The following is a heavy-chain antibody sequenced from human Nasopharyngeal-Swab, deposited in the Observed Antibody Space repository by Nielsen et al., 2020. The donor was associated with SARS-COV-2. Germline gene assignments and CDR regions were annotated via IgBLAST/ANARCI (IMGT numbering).Heavy chain of an antibody. J-gene: IGHJ4*02. V-gene: IGHV3-64*01. CDR1: GFTFSCYA. D-gene: IGHD4-17*01. CDR3: ATGDDYGRDY. CDR2: ISSNGGST. Sequence: GESLKISCAASGFTFSCYAMHWVRQAPGKGLEYVSAISSNGGSTYYANSVKGRFTISRDNSKNTLYLQMGSLRAEDMAVYYCATGDDYGRDYWGQGTLVTVSS.